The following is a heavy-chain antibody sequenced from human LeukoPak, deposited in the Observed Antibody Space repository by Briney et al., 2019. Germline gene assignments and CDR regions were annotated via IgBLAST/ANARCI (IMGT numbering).Heavy chain of an antibody. CDR1: GFTFSDYY. J-gene: IGHJ4*02. CDR3: ARDGVSSWYYFDD. D-gene: IGHD6-13*01. Sequence: GGSLRLSCAASGFTFSDYYMSWIRQAPGKVLEWVSYISSSGSTIYYADSVKGRFTISRDNAKNSLYLQMNSLRAEDTAVYYCARDGVSSWYYFDDWGQGTLVTVSS. CDR2: ISSSGSTI. V-gene: IGHV3-11*04.